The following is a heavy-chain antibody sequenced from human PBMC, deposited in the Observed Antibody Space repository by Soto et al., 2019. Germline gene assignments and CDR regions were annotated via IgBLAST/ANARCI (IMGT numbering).Heavy chain of an antibody. CDR2: ISGSGGST. CDR3: AKTVVDHGSSTTCNNWLAP. Sequence: HPGGSLRLSCAASGFTFSSYAMSWVRQAPGKGLEWVSAISGSGGSTYYADSVKGRFTISRDNSKNTLYLQMNSLSAEDTAVYYCAKTVVDHGSSTTCNNWLAPWGQGTLVTVSS. J-gene: IGHJ5*02. D-gene: IGHD2-2*01. V-gene: IGHV3-23*01. CDR1: GFTFSSYA.